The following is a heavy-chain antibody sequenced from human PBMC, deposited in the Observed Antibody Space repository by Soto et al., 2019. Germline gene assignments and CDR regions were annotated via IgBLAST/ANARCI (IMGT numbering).Heavy chain of an antibody. CDR3: AKWGGALREYSGYVPDHYYYYYYMDV. Sequence: QVQLQESGPGLVKPSETLSLTCTVSGGSISSYYWSWIRQPPGKGLEWIGYIYYSGSTNYNPSLKSRVTISVDTSKNQFSLKLSSVTAADTAVYYCAKWGGALREYSGYVPDHYYYYYYMDVWGKGTTVTVSS. V-gene: IGHV4-59*01. D-gene: IGHD5-12*01. CDR1: GGSISSYY. J-gene: IGHJ6*03. CDR2: IYYSGST.